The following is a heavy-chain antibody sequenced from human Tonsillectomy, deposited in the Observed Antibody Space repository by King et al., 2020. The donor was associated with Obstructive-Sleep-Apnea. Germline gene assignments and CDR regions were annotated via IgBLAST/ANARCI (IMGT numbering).Heavy chain of an antibody. D-gene: IGHD1-7*01. Sequence: VQLVESGGGVVQPGRSLRLSCAASGFSFSSYGMHWVRPAPGKGLEWVAVFSFDGDNKYYADSVKGRFTISRDNSKNTLYLQMNSLRAEDTAVYYCAKTPSWNSLSGLDYWGQGTLVTVSS. CDR2: FSFDGDNK. J-gene: IGHJ4*02. CDR3: AKTPSWNSLSGLDY. CDR1: GFSFSSYG. V-gene: IGHV3-30*18.